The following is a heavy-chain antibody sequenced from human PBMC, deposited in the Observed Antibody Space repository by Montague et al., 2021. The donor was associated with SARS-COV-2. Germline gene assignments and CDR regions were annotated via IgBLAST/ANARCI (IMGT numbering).Heavy chain of an antibody. Sequence: PALVKPTQTLTLTCTFSGFSLNTSGAGVGWVRQPPGKALEWLAPIYWDDDKRYSPSLKSRSTISKDTTKNEVVLTVANMDPVDTATYYCARYGDYGSWFDPWGQGTLVTVSS. J-gene: IGHJ5*02. V-gene: IGHV2-5*02. CDR3: ARYGDYGSWFDP. CDR1: GFSLNTSGAG. D-gene: IGHD4-17*01. CDR2: IYWDDDK.